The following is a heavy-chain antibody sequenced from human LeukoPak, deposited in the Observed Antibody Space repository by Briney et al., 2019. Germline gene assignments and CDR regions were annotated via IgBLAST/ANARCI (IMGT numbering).Heavy chain of an antibody. V-gene: IGHV4-39*01. CDR3: ARRGGYSGYGPFDY. CDR2: IYYSGST. CDR1: GGSISSSSYY. Sequence: SETLSLTCTVSGGSISSSSYYWGWIRQPPGKGLEWIGTIYYSGSTYYNPSLKSRVTISVDTSKNQFSLKLSSVTAADTAVYYCARRGGYSGYGPFDYWGQGTLVTVSS. J-gene: IGHJ4*02. D-gene: IGHD5-12*01.